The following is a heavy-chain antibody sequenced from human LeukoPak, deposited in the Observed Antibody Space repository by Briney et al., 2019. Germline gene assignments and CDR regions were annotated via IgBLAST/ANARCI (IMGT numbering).Heavy chain of an antibody. CDR1: GFTFSSNW. D-gene: IGHD2-15*01. J-gene: IGHJ4*02. V-gene: IGHV3-74*01. CDR2: IKGDGSST. CDR3: AREEIGWDY. Sequence: GGSLRLSCVASGFTFSSNWMHWVRQAPGKGLVWISRIKGDGSSTSYADSVKDRFTISRDNAKNTLYLQMNSLRAEDTAVYYCAREEIGWDYWGQGTLVTVSS.